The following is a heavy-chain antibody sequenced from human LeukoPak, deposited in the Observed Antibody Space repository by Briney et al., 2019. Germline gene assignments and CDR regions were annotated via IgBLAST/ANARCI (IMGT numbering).Heavy chain of an antibody. J-gene: IGHJ4*02. Sequence: ASVEVSCKASGYTFTTYGITWVRQAPGQGLEWMGWISAYNGNTNYARKLQGRVTMTTDTSTSTAYMELRSLRSDDTAVYYCARVWGYYYDSSGYSDFDYWGQGTLVTVSS. V-gene: IGHV1-18*01. CDR2: ISAYNGNT. CDR3: ARVWGYYYDSSGYSDFDY. D-gene: IGHD3-22*01. CDR1: GYTFTTYG.